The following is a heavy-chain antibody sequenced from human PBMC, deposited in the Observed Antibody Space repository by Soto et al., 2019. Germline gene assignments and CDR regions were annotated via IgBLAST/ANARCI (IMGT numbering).Heavy chain of an antibody. Sequence: QVQLQESGPGLVKPSETLSLNCSDSGASVSDQYWSWIRQPPGKGLEWVGYSHYSGNPIVNPSLKGRGTLALDTSKNPISLKLRAVSAADGSVYYCVIDNGAPAIYGVDVWGQGTTVSVSS. CDR1: GASVSDQY. CDR2: SHYSGNP. J-gene: IGHJ6*02. V-gene: IGHV4-59*02. CDR3: VIDNGAPAIYGVDV. D-gene: IGHD2-2*01.